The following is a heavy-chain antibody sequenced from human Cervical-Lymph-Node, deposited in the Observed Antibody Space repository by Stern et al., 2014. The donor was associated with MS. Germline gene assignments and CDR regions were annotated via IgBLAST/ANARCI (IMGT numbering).Heavy chain of an antibody. J-gene: IGHJ6*02. Sequence: QVQLVQSGAEVKKPGASVKVSCKVSGYTLTELSMHWVRQAPGKGLEWMGGFDPEDGETIYAQKFQGRVHITEDSSTDTAYMELSILRSEDTAVYSCATGDGSNLPYGMDVWGQGTTVTVSS. CDR3: ATGDGSNLPYGMDV. D-gene: IGHD4-11*01. CDR2: FDPEDGET. CDR1: GYTLTELS. V-gene: IGHV1-24*01.